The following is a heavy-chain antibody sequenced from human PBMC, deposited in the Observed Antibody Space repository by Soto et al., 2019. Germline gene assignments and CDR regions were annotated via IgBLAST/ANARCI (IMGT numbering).Heavy chain of an antibody. Sequence: QVQLVQSGAEVKEPGSAVKVSCKAPADSFSSYGISWVRQAPGQGLEWMGGIIPIFGTTNYAEKFHGRVTITADESTNTAYMELGSLRSEDTALYYCARVFPDGWVEPGVVRGYLDTWGRGTLVTFSS. D-gene: IGHD3-3*01. CDR1: ADSFSSYG. CDR2: IIPIFGTT. CDR3: ARVFPDGWVEPGVVRGYLDT. J-gene: IGHJ4*02. V-gene: IGHV1-69*01.